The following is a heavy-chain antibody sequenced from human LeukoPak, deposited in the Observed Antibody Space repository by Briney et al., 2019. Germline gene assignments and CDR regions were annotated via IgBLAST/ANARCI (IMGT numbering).Heavy chain of an antibody. CDR2: ISSSGSTI. V-gene: IGHV3-48*03. CDR3: ARAGYSSGWYRTKYDY. CDR1: GFTFSSYE. D-gene: IGHD6-19*01. J-gene: IGHJ4*02. Sequence: GGSLRLSCAASGFTFSSYEMNWVRQAPGKGLEWVSYISSSGSTIYYADSVKGRFTISRDNAKNSLYLQMNSLRAEDTAAYYCARAGYSSGWYRTKYDYWGQGTLVTVSS.